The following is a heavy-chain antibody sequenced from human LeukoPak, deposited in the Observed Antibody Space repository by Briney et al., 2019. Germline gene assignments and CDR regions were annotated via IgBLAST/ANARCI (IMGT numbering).Heavy chain of an antibody. CDR3: ARNPPLGSCSTISCPHLDY. CDR1: GFTFCRYS. Sequence: GGSLRLSCAASGFTFCRYSMNWVRQAPGKGLEWVSSISSSSSFIYYADSVKGRFTISRDNAKNTLYLQMNSLRAEDTAVYYCARNPPLGSCSTISCPHLDYWGQGTLVTVSS. J-gene: IGHJ4*02. D-gene: IGHD2-2*01. V-gene: IGHV3-21*01. CDR2: ISSSSSFI.